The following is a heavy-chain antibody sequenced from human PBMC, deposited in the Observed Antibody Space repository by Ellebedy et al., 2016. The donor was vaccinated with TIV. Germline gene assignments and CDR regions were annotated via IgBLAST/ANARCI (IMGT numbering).Heavy chain of an antibody. J-gene: IGHJ4*02. Sequence: GESLKISCAASGFSLSSFWMSCVRQAPGKGLESVANINHAGSETYYVDSVKGRFTISRDNAKNSLYLQMDSLRAEDTAVYFCARAPRGGTDYWGQGTLVTVSA. V-gene: IGHV3-7*03. D-gene: IGHD3-10*01. CDR1: GFSLSSFW. CDR2: INHAGSET. CDR3: ARAPRGGTDY.